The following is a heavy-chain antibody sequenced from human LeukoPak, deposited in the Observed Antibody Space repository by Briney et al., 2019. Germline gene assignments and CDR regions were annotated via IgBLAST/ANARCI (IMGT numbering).Heavy chain of an antibody. V-gene: IGHV4-4*07. CDR3: AREPTRRGWLFYWYFDL. J-gene: IGHJ2*01. D-gene: IGHD6-19*01. Sequence: SETLSLTCTDSGGHISSDYWSWIRQPAGKGLEWIGRIYTSGSTNYNPSLKSRVTMSVDTSKNQFSLKLSSVTAADTAVYYCAREPTRRGWLFYWYFDLWGRGTLVTVSS. CDR1: GGHISSDY. CDR2: IYTSGST.